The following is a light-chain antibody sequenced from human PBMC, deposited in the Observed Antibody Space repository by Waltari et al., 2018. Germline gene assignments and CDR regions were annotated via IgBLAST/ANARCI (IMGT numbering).Light chain of an antibody. V-gene: IGLV4-69*01. CDR1: SEHSAYA. CDR3: QTWDTDVVV. Sequence: QLAVTQSPSASASLGASVKRTCTLSSEHSAYAIAWHQQQPEKGPRFLMKIDGGGRHSKGDGIPFRFSGSSSGAERYLTISSLQYEDEADYYCQTWDTDVVVFGGGTKLTVL. J-gene: IGLJ2*01. CDR2: IDGGGRH.